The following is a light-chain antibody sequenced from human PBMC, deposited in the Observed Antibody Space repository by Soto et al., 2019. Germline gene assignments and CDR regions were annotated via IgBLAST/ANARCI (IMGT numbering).Light chain of an antibody. Sequence: EIVLTQSPGTLSLSPGQRATLSCRASQSVNSSYLAWFQQKPGQAPRLLIYGASTRATGIPDRFSGSGAGTAFTLTISILEPEDFAVYYCEQYGSSPRTFGQGTKVEIK. CDR2: GAS. CDR3: EQYGSSPRT. V-gene: IGKV3-20*01. J-gene: IGKJ1*01. CDR1: QSVNSSY.